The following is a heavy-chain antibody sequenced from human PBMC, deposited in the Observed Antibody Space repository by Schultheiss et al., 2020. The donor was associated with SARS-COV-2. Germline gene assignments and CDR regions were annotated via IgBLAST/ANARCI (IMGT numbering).Heavy chain of an antibody. CDR1: GFTFSSYA. V-gene: IGHV3-15*01. CDR2: IKSKTDGGTT. Sequence: GGSLRLSCAASGFTFSSYAMSWVRQAPGKGLEWVGRIKSKTDGGTTDYAAPVKGRFTISRDNSKNTLYLQMNSLRAEDTAVYYCARVVGVWGQGTTVTVSS. D-gene: IGHD2-15*01. J-gene: IGHJ6*02. CDR3: ARVVGV.